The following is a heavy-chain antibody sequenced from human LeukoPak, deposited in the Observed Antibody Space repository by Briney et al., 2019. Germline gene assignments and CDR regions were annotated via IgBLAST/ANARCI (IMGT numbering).Heavy chain of an antibody. CDR2: IYYSGST. V-gene: IGHV4-38-2*02. D-gene: IGHD3-3*01. Sequence: SETLSLTCTVSGYSTSSPYYWGWIRQPPGKGLEWIGSIYYSGSTYYNPSLKSRVTISVDTSKNQFSLKLSSVTAADTAVYYCARDHGNYDFWSGYAYYFDCWGQGTLVTVSS. CDR1: GYSTSSPYY. CDR3: ARDHGNYDFWSGYAYYFDC. J-gene: IGHJ4*02.